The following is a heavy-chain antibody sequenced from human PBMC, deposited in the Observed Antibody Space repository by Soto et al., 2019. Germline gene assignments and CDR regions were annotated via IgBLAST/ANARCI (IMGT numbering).Heavy chain of an antibody. Sequence: AEFMNFSCEACGSYCCNTNITWVRERPDQSLERMGIIYPGDSPEVSNVKYSTSCEGQVTYSVDRSSTTAYLQMSSLEASETATYYCDRRVAYHDSENYRVSYHPYFGFDIWGQGTTVTVSS. CDR2: IYPGDSPEVSNV. J-gene: IGHJ6*02. CDR3: DRRVAYHDSENYRVSYHPYFGFDI. D-gene: IGHD2-8*01. CDR1: GSYCCNTN. V-gene: IGHV5-51*01.